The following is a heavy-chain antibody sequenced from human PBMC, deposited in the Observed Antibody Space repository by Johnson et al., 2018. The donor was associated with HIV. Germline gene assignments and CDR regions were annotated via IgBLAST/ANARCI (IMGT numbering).Heavy chain of an antibody. V-gene: IGHV3-7*01. D-gene: IGHD3-22*01. Sequence: MLLVESGGGLVQPGGSLRLSCAASGFIFSSYWMSWVRQTPGKGLEWVANIKQDGSEKYYVDSVKGRFTISRDNSKNTLYLQMNSLRAEDTAVYYCAKGIVVGVRAFDIWGQGTMVTVSS. CDR3: AKGIVVGVRAFDI. CDR2: IKQDGSEK. J-gene: IGHJ3*02. CDR1: GFIFSSYW.